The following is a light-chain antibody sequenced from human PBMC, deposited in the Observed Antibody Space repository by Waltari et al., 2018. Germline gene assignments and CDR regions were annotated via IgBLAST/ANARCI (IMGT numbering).Light chain of an antibody. CDR2: GAS. CDR3: QQFHTWPLT. V-gene: IGKV3-15*01. Sequence: EIVMTQSPETLSVSPGQRVTLSCRASQNIAASLAWHQQRPGQAPRVLISGASYRVTGIPDRFSGGGSGTEFTLTISSLQSEDVAIYYCQQFHTWPLTFGGGTKVEIK. J-gene: IGKJ4*01. CDR1: QNIAAS.